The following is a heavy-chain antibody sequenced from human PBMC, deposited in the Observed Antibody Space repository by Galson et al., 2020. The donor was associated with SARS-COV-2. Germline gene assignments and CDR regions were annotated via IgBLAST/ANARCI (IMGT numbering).Heavy chain of an antibody. D-gene: IGHD3-3*02. J-gene: IGHJ6*02. CDR2: ISSTGGTT. CDR3: AKLATVDYYYGMDV. Sequence: TGGSLRLSCAASGFIFSTYAMSWVRQAPGKGLQWVSTISSTGGTTYYADSVKGRFTISRDNSKNTLYLQMSSLRAKDTAVYYCAKLATVDYYYGMDVWGQGTTVTVSS. CDR1: GFIFSTYA. V-gene: IGHV3-23*01.